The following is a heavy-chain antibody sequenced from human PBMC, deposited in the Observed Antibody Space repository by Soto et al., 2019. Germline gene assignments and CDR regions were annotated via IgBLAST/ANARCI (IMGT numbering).Heavy chain of an antibody. CDR1: GFTFGSYA. V-gene: IGHV3-30-3*01. CDR3: ARDPDSSGYYVFDY. Sequence: LRLSCATSGFTFGSYAMHWVRQAPGKGLGWVAVMSYDGSNNYYADSVKGRFTISRDNFKNRLYLQMNSLRDEDTAVYYCARDPDSSGYYVFDYWDQGTLVTVSS. CDR2: MSYDGSNN. J-gene: IGHJ4*02. D-gene: IGHD3-22*01.